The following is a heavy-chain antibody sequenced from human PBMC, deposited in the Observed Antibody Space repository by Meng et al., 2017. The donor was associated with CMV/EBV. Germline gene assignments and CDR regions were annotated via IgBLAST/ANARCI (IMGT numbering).Heavy chain of an antibody. CDR1: GFTFSSYA. Sequence: SCAASGFTFSSYARHWVRQAPGKGLEWVAVISYDGSNKYYADSVKGRFTISRDNSKNTLYLQMNSPRAEDTAVYYCARDDYGDAGDYWGQGTLVTVSS. CDR2: ISYDGSNK. CDR3: ARDDYGDAGDY. J-gene: IGHJ4*02. V-gene: IGHV3-30-3*01. D-gene: IGHD4-17*01.